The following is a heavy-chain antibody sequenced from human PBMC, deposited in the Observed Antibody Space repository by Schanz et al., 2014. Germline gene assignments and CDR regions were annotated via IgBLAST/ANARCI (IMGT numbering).Heavy chain of an antibody. D-gene: IGHD5-12*01. V-gene: IGHV3-30*03. J-gene: IGHJ4*02. Sequence: VQLVESGGGLVQPGGSLRLSCAASGITLSGYGLHWVRQAPGKGLEWVGFISFDGRNTGYAHSVKGRFTISRDNSKNTLYLQMNSLRVEDTALYYCAREYSSYGTVYYWGQGTLVTVSS. CDR3: AREYSSYGTVYY. CDR2: ISFDGRNT. CDR1: GITLSGYG.